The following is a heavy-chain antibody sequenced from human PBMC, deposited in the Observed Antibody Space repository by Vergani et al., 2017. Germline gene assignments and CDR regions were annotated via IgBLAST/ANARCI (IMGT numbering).Heavy chain of an antibody. V-gene: IGHV3-48*03. CDR1: GFTFSSYE. CDR2: ISSSGSTI. D-gene: IGHD3-10*01. CDR3: ARDHYYYGSGYYGMDV. J-gene: IGHJ6*02. Sequence: EVQLVESGGGLVQPGGSLRLSCAASGFTFSSYEMNWVRQAPGKGLEWVSYISSSGSTIYYADSVKGRFTISRDNAKNSLYLQMNSLRAKDTAVYYCARDHYYYGSGYYGMDVWGQGTTVTVSS.